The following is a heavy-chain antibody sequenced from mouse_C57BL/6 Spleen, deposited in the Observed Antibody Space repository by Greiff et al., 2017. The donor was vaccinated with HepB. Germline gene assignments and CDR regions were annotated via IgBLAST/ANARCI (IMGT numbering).Heavy chain of an antibody. D-gene: IGHD4-1*01. Sequence: QVQLKQPGAELVMPGASVKLSCKASGYTFTSYWMHWVKQRPGQGLEWIGEIDPSDSYTNYNQKFKGKSTLTVDKSSSTAYMQLSSLTSEDSAVYYCARVWERSYFDYWGQGTTLTVSS. CDR3: ARVWERSYFDY. CDR2: IDPSDSYT. J-gene: IGHJ2*01. V-gene: IGHV1-69*01. CDR1: GYTFTSYW.